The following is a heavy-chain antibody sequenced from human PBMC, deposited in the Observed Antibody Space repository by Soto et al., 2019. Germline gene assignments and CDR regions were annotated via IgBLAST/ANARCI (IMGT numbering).Heavy chain of an antibody. J-gene: IGHJ5*02. V-gene: IGHV3-33*01. CDR2: IWYDGSNK. CDR1: GFTFSSYG. Sequence: QVQLVESGGGVVQPGRSLRLSCAASGFTFSSYGMHWVRQAPGKGLEWVAVIWYDGSNKYYADSVKGRFTISRDNSXNXLXXQMNSLRAEDTAVYYCARDPDGVMGAEADENWFDPWGQGTLVTVSS. D-gene: IGHD1-26*01. CDR3: ARDPDGVMGAEADENWFDP.